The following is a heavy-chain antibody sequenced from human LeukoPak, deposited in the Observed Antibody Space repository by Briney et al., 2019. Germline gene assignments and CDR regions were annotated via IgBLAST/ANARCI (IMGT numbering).Heavy chain of an antibody. CDR2: INPSGGST. D-gene: IGHD6-13*01. Sequence: GASVKVSCKASGYTFTSYYMHWVRQAPGQGLEWMGMINPSGGSTSYAQKFQGRVTMTRDMSTSTVYMELSSLRSEDTAVYYCARDLIAAAGTYDYWGQGTLVTVSS. CDR3: ARDLIAAAGTYDY. CDR1: GYTFTSYY. V-gene: IGHV1-46*01. J-gene: IGHJ4*02.